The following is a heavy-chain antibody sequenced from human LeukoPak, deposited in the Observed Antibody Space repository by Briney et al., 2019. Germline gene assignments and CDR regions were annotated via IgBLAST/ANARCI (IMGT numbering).Heavy chain of an antibody. Sequence: GGSLRLSCAASGFTFSDSGIHWVRQASGKGLEWVGRIRSKANNYLTTYAASVKGRFTVSRDDSKNTAYLQMNSLRAEDTAVYYCAKDTLSLIQLWDNDAFDIWGQGTMVTVSS. CDR1: GFTFSDSG. CDR3: AKDTLSLIQLWDNDAFDI. V-gene: IGHV3-73*01. CDR2: IRSKANNYLT. D-gene: IGHD5-18*01. J-gene: IGHJ3*02.